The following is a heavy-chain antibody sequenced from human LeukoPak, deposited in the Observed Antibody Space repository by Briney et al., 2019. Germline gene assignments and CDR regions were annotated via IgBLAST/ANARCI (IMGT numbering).Heavy chain of an antibody. D-gene: IGHD3-10*01. Sequence: KPSETLSLTCTVSGGSIRSYYWTWIRQPPGKGLEWIGYNHYTGSTTHNPSLKSRVTMSVDTSKNQFSLKLSSVTAADTAVYYCARGRSGGDWFDSWGQGTLVTVSS. CDR3: ARGRSGGDWFDS. V-gene: IGHV4-59*01. CDR1: GGSIRSYY. J-gene: IGHJ5*01. CDR2: NHYTGST.